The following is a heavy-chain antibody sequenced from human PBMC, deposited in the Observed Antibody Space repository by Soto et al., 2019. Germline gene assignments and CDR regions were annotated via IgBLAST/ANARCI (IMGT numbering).Heavy chain of an antibody. CDR3: ARDQLYYDSSGNPIDY. CDR1: GFTFSSYS. V-gene: IGHV3-21*01. Sequence: GGSLRLSCAASGFTFSSYSMNWVRQAPGKGLEWVSSISSSSSYIYYADSVKGRFTISRDNAKNSLYLQMNSLRAEDTAVYYCARDQLYYDSSGNPIDYWGQGTLVTVSS. D-gene: IGHD3-22*01. CDR2: ISSSSSYI. J-gene: IGHJ4*02.